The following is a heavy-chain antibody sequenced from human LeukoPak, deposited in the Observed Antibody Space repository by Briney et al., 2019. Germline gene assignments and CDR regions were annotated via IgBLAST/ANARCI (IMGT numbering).Heavy chain of an antibody. D-gene: IGHD4-11*01. CDR1: GYSFTIYW. CDR2: IYPGDSDT. J-gene: IGHJ4*02. V-gene: IGHV5-51*01. CDR3: ARQGGPTTVTTPSDY. Sequence: GESLKISCKGSGYSFTIYWIGWVRQMPGKGLEWMGIIYPGDSDTRYSPSFQGQVTISADKSISTAYLQWSSLKASDTAMYYCARQGGPTTVTTPSDYWGQGTLVTVSS.